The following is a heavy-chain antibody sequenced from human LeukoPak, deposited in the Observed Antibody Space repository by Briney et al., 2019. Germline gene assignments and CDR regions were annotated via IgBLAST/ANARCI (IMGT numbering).Heavy chain of an antibody. J-gene: IGHJ4*02. CDR1: GFTFSSYA. Sequence: GGSLRLSCAASGFTFSSYAMSWVRQAPGKGLEWVSAISGSGGSTYYADSVKGRFTISGDNSKNTLYLQMNSLRAEDTAVYYCAKGPPRDQLLWSFDYWGQGTLVTVSS. CDR2: ISGSGGST. D-gene: IGHD2-2*01. CDR3: AKGPPRDQLLWSFDY. V-gene: IGHV3-23*01.